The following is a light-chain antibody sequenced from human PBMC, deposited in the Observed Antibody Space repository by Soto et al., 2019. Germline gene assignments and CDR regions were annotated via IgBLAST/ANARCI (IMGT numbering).Light chain of an antibody. V-gene: IGKV3-15*01. Sequence: IVLTQSLGTLPLSPGERATLSCRASQSVSSSYLAWYQQKPGQAPRLLIYGASTRATGIPARFSGTGSGTDFTLTVSSLQSEDFAVYYCQQYDNWPQTFGQGSKVDI. CDR3: QQYDNWPQT. CDR1: QSVSSSY. J-gene: IGKJ1*01. CDR2: GAS.